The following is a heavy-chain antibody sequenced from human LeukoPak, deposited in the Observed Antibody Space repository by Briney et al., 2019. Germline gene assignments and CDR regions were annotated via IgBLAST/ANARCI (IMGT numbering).Heavy chain of an antibody. Sequence: ASVKVSCKVSGYTLTELSMHWVRQAPGEGLEWMGGFDPEDGETIYAQKFQGRVTMTEDTSTDTAYMELSSLRSEDTAVYYCATPQPLQQLVPGGDAFDIWGQGTMVTVSS. CDR1: GYTLTELS. CDR2: FDPEDGET. V-gene: IGHV1-24*01. CDR3: ATPQPLQQLVPGGDAFDI. J-gene: IGHJ3*02. D-gene: IGHD6-13*01.